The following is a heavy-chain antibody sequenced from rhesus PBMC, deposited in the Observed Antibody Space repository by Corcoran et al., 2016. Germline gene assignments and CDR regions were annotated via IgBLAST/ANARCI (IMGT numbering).Heavy chain of an antibody. CDR1: GGSISVYY. V-gene: IGHV4-165*01. CDR3: ARDRGYTYGDFDY. D-gene: IGHD5-36*01. CDR2: VGANNGIT. J-gene: IGHJ4*01. Sequence: QVQLQESGPRLVKPSETLSLTCAVSGGSISVYYYNWIRQAPGKGLEWIGYVGANNGITNYNPSLKSRVTISIDTSKNQFSLKLRSVTAADTAVYYCARDRGYTYGDFDYWGQGVLVTVSS.